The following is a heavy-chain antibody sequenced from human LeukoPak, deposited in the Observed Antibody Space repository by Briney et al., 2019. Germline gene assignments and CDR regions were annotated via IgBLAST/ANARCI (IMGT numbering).Heavy chain of an antibody. CDR3: ARGGGYESGYYYYYYMDV. J-gene: IGHJ6*03. Sequence: SETLSLTCTVSGYSISSGYYWGWIRQPPGQGLEWIGSIYYSGSTYYNPSLKSRVTISVDTSKNQFSLKLSSVTAADTAVYYCARGGGYESGYYYYYYMDVWGKGTTVTVSS. CDR2: IYYSGST. CDR1: GYSISSGYY. D-gene: IGHD5-12*01. V-gene: IGHV4-38-2*02.